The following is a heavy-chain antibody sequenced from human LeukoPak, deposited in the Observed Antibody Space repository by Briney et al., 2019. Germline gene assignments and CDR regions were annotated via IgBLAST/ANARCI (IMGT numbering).Heavy chain of an antibody. CDR3: ARVTYGSGTYGAFDY. D-gene: IGHD3-10*01. J-gene: IGHJ4*02. CDR1: GFTFSSYG. Sequence: GGSLRLSCAASGFTFSSYGMSWVRQAPGKGLEWVSAISGSGGSTYYADSVKGRFTISRDNSKNTLYLQMNSLRAEDTAVYYCARVTYGSGTYGAFDYWGQGTLVTVSS. V-gene: IGHV3-23*01. CDR2: ISGSGGST.